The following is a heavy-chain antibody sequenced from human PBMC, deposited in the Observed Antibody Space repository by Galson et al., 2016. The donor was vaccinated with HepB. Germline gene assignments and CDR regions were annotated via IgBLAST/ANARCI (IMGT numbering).Heavy chain of an antibody. D-gene: IGHD1-1*01. V-gene: IGHV3-33*01. CDR3: AVGFEQQLARGSGYSYYGMDV. Sequence: SLRLSCAASGYTFSDYGMHWARQAPGKGLEWMTVIGNDGVNKYYADSVKGRFTISRDNSKSTLYLQMNSLRDEDTGVYYCAVGFEQQLARGSGYSYYGMDVWGPGTTVIVSS. CDR2: IGNDGVNK. J-gene: IGHJ6*02. CDR1: GYTFSDYG.